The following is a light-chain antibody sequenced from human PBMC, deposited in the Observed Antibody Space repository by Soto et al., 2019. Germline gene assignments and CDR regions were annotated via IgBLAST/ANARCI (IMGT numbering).Light chain of an antibody. Sequence: DIQMTQSPPSLSASVGDRVTITCRTSQTITTYLNWYQQEPGKTPKLLIYGASILQTGISSRFSGSGSGTDFTLTIRGLRPEECATYYSQQSYRLPWTFGQGTKVEIK. CDR2: GAS. J-gene: IGKJ1*01. CDR1: QTITTY. V-gene: IGKV1-39*01. CDR3: QQSYRLPWT.